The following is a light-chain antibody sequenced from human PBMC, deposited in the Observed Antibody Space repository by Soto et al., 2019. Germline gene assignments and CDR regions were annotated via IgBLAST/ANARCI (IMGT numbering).Light chain of an antibody. V-gene: IGKV3-20*01. CDR2: GAS. Sequence: EVLLTQSPGTRSLAPGERATLSCRASQSVSNTCVAWYQHIPGQTPRLLIYGASNRATGIPDRFSGSGSGTDFTLTISRLEPEDFAVYYCQQHDNSPWMFGQGTKVDIK. CDR1: QSVSNTC. CDR3: QQHDNSPWM. J-gene: IGKJ1*01.